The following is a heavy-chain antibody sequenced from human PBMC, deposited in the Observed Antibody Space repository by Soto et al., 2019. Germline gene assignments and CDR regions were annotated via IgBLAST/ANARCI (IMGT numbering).Heavy chain of an antibody. V-gene: IGHV1-69*08. CDR1: GGTFSSHT. D-gene: IGHD4-17*01. Sequence: QDQLVQSGAEVKKPGSSVKVSCKASGGTFSSHTFSWVRQAPGQGLEWMGRIIPALGTATYAQKFQGRVTITADESATTVYMELNSLRSEDTAVYYCARPDFGDCWYFALWGRGTLVTVSS. J-gene: IGHJ2*01. CDR2: IIPALGTA. CDR3: ARPDFGDCWYFAL.